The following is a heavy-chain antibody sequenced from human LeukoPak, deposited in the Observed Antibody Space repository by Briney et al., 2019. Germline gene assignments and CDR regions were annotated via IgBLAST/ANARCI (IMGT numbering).Heavy chain of an antibody. J-gene: IGHJ6*03. CDR1: AFTFSSYT. V-gene: IGHV3-23*01. Sequence: GESLRLSCAASAFTFSSYTMNWVRQAPGKGLEWVSAISGSGGRTYHADSVKGRFTISRDNSKNTLYLQMNSLRAEDTAVYYCAKDDGGSYYIYYYYMDVWGKGTTVTISS. CDR2: ISGSGGRT. D-gene: IGHD1-26*01. CDR3: AKDDGGSYYIYYYYMDV.